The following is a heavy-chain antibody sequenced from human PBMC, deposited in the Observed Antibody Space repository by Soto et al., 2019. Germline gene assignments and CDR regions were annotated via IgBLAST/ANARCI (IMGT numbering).Heavy chain of an antibody. CDR2: IIPIFGTA. CDR3: ARGGGIAAAGTYYYYGMDV. D-gene: IGHD6-13*01. Sequence: QVQLVQSGAEVKKPGSSVKVSCKASGGTFSSYAISWVRQAPGQGLEWMGGIIPIFGTANYAQKFQGRVTITADESTGTAYMELSSLRSEDTAVYYCARGGGIAAAGTYYYYGMDVWGQGTTVTVSS. CDR1: GGTFSSYA. J-gene: IGHJ6*02. V-gene: IGHV1-69*01.